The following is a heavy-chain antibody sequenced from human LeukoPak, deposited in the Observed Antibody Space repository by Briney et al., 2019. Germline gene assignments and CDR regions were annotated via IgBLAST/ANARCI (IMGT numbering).Heavy chain of an antibody. J-gene: IGHJ3*01. CDR2: INKDGSEE. CDR3: ARSNPNRNALDL. V-gene: IGHV3-7*01. D-gene: IGHD1-14*01. CDR1: GFTLNSYL. Sequence: GSLRLSCAASGFTLNSYLMSWVRQAPGGGLEWVANINKDGSEENYLDSVKGRFTVSRDNAKNSLNLQMNSLRGEDTAVYYCARSNPNRNALDLWGQGTMVAISS.